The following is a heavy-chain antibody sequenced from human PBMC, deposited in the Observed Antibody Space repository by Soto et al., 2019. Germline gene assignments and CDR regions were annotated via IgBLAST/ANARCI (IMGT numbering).Heavy chain of an antibody. D-gene: IGHD3-16*02. V-gene: IGHV1-46*01. CDR2: INPSGGST. CDR3: ARSPNYDYVWGSYRLLLEVGFDY. CDR1: GYTFTSYY. Sequence: QVQLVQSGAEVKKPGASVKVSCKASGYTFTSYYMHWVRQAPGQGLEWIGIINPSGGSTSYAQKFQGRVTMTRDTSTSTVYMELSSLRSEDTAMYYCARSPNYDYVWGSYRLLLEVGFDYWGQGTLVTFSS. J-gene: IGHJ4*02.